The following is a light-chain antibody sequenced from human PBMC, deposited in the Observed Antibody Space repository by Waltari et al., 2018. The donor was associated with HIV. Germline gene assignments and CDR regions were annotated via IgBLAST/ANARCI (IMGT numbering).Light chain of an antibody. CDR1: SSDVGSYNL. CDR3: CSYAGSSTV. CDR2: EVS. V-gene: IGLV2-23*02. Sequence: QSALTQPASVSGSPGQSITISCTGTSSDVGSYNLVSWYQQHPGKAPKLMIYEVSKRPSVVSIRFSGSKSGNTASLTISGLQAEDEADYYCCSYAGSSTVFGGGTKLTVL. J-gene: IGLJ2*01.